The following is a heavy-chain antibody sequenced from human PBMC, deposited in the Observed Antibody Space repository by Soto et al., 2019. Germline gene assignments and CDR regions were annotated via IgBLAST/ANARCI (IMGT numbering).Heavy chain of an antibody. CDR1: GFNFSDHY. CDR2: IRSGGDTA. CDR3: ARDDL. J-gene: IGHJ1*01. Sequence: QEHLVESGGGLVKPGGSLRLSCAASGFNFSDHYFNWVRQVPGKGLEWIAYIRSGGDTAHYADCVKGRFTVSRDNAKNSLFLQMNSLTVEDTAVYFCARDDLWGQGILVSVSS. V-gene: IGHV3-11*01.